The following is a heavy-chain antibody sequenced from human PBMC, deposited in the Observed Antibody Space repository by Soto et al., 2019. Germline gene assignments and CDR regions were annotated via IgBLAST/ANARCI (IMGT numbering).Heavy chain of an antibody. J-gene: IGHJ6*03. CDR3: ASATSLYYDFWSGYLVSADYYYMDV. D-gene: IGHD3-3*01. CDR2: IKQGGSEK. V-gene: IGHV3-7*01. CDR1: GFTFSSYW. Sequence: GGSLRLSCAASGFTFSSYWMSWVRQAPGKGLEWVANIKQGGSEKYYVDSVKGRFTISRDNAKNSLYLQMNSLRAEDTAVYYCASATSLYYDFWSGYLVSADYYYMDVWGKGTTVTVSS.